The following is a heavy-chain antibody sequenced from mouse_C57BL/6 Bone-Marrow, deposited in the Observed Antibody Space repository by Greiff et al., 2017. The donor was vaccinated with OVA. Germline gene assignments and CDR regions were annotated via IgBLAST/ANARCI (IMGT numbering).Heavy chain of an antibody. V-gene: IGHV1-62-2*01. D-gene: IGHD3-2*02. CDR2: FYPGSGSI. CDR3: ARHGFRQLRLLSWFAY. Sequence: VMLVESGAELVKPGASVKLSCKASGYTFTEYTIHWVKQRSGQGLEWIGWFYPGSGSIKYNEKFKDKATLTADKSSSTVYMELSRLTSEDSAVYFCARHGFRQLRLLSWFAYWGQGTLVTVSA. CDR1: GYTFTEYT. J-gene: IGHJ3*01.